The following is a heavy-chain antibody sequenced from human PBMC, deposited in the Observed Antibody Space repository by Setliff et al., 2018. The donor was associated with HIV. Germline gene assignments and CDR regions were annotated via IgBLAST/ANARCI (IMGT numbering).Heavy chain of an antibody. J-gene: IGHJ6*02. CDR2: INHSGST. D-gene: IGHD3-9*01. Sequence: SETLSLTCAVYGGSFSGYYWSWISQPPGKGLEWIGEINHSGSTNYNPSLKSRVTISVDTSKNQFSLKLSSVTAADTAVYYCARTVLLRYFDWLSFYDYGMDVWGQGTTVTVSS. V-gene: IGHV4-34*01. CDR1: GGSFSGYY. CDR3: ARTVLLRYFDWLSFYDYGMDV.